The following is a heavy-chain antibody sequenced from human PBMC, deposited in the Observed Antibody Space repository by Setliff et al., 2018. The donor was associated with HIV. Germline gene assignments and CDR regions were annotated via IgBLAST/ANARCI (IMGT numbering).Heavy chain of an antibody. CDR3: ARGLGNFVPDLIGYFDY. CDR2: IIPILGPA. D-gene: IGHD3-3*02. J-gene: IGHJ4*02. Sequence: ASVKVSCKASGYTFTTYAINWVRQAPGQGLEWMGWIIPILGPANYAQKFQGRVTITAGEYTTTSYMELRNLRSEDTAIYYCARGLGNFVPDLIGYFDYWGQGTLVTVSS. CDR1: GYTFTTYA. V-gene: IGHV1-69*11.